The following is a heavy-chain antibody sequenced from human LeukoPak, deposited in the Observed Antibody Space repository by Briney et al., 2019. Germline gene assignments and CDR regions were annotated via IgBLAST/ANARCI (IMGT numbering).Heavy chain of an antibody. J-gene: IGHJ4*02. CDR2: ISYDGSNK. CDR1: GFTFSSYG. D-gene: IGHD6-6*01. CDR3: ARGSSYSSSSPYFDY. V-gene: IGHV3-30*03. Sequence: GGSLRLSCAASGFTFSSYGMHWVRQAPGKGLEWVAVISYDGSNKYYADSVMGRFTISRDNSKNTLYLQMNSLRTEDTTIYYCARGSSYSSSSPYFDYWGQGTLVTVSS.